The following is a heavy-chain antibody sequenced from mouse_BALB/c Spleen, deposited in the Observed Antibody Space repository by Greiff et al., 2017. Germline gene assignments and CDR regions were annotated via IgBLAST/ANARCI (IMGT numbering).Heavy chain of an antibody. CDR1: GYTFTSYY. J-gene: IGHJ1*01. CDR2: INPSNGGT. V-gene: IGHV1S81*02. D-gene: IGHD2-14*01. CDR3: TRGAVRWYFDD. Sequence: VQLQQSGAELVKPGASVKLSCKASGYTFTSYYMYWVKQRPGQGLEWIGEINPSNGGTNFNEKFKSKATLTVDKSSSTAYMQLSSLTSEDSAVYYCTRGAVRWYFDDWGEGTTVTVSS.